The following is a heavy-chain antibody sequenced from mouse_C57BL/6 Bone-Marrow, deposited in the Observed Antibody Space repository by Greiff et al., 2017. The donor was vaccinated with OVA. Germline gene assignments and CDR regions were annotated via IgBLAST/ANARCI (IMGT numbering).Heavy chain of an antibody. CDR1: GFTFSDYG. CDR3: AGQNNDYDEVLYAMDY. CDR2: ISSGSSTI. J-gene: IGHJ4*01. Sequence: EVKLMESGGGLVKPGGSLKLSCAASGFTFSDYGMHWVRQAPEKGLEWVAYISSGSSTIYYADTVKGRFTISRDNAKNTLFLQMTSLRSEDTAMYYCAGQNNDYDEVLYAMDYWGQGTSVTVSS. V-gene: IGHV5-17*01. D-gene: IGHD2-4*01.